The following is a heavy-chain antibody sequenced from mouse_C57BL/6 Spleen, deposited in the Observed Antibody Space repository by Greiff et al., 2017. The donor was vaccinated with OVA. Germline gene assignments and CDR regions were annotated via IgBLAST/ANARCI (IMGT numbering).Heavy chain of an antibody. CDR1: GYAFSSYW. CDR3: ARGEDYYGSRAY. J-gene: IGHJ2*01. V-gene: IGHV1-80*01. D-gene: IGHD1-1*01. CDR2: IYPGDGDT. Sequence: VQLQQSGAELVKPGASVKISCKASGYAFSSYWMNWVKQRPGKGLEWIGQIYPGDGDTNYNGKFKGKATLTADKSSSTAYMQLSSLTSEDSAVYFCARGEDYYGSRAYWGQGTTLTVSS.